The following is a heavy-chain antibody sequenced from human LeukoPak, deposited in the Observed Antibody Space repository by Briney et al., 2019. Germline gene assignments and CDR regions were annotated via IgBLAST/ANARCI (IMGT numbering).Heavy chain of an antibody. Sequence: PSETLSLTCSVSGGSINSRSYSWTWIRQPPGKDLEWIGSINYRGNTYFNPSLKSRVSMSVDTSTNQFSLKLSSVTAADTAVYYCAREHWGQQLVSPQYDYWGQGTLVTVSS. CDR3: AREHWGQQLVSPQYDY. CDR1: GGSINSRSYS. CDR2: INYRGNT. V-gene: IGHV4-39*07. D-gene: IGHD6-13*01. J-gene: IGHJ4*02.